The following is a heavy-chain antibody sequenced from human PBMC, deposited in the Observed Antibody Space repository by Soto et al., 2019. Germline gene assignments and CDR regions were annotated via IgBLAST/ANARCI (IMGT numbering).Heavy chain of an antibody. J-gene: IGHJ6*02. D-gene: IGHD6-6*01. CDR1: GGSISSGGYY. CDR2: IYYSGST. CDR3: VGRQLWQLTENHNYYGMDV. V-gene: IGHV4-39*01. Sequence: SETLSLTCTVSGGSISSGGYYWSWIRQHPGKGLEWITSIYYSGSTYYNPSLKSRVTISVDTSKNQFSLRLNSVTAADTAVYYCVGRQLWQLTENHNYYGMDVWGQGTTVTVS.